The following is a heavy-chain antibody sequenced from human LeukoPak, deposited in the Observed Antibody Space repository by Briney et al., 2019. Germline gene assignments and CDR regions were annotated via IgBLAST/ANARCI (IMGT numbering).Heavy chain of an antibody. CDR3: AKPGITMIVVVITDAFDI. J-gene: IGHJ3*02. CDR1: GFTFNSYA. V-gene: IGHV3-23*01. CDR2: ISDSGGNT. D-gene: IGHD3-22*01. Sequence: PGGSLRLSCAASGFTFNSYAMSWVRQAPWERLQWVSGISDSGGNTYYADSVRGRFTISRDNSKSTLYLQMNSLRAEDTAVYYCAKPGITMIVVVITDAFDIWGQGTMVTVSS.